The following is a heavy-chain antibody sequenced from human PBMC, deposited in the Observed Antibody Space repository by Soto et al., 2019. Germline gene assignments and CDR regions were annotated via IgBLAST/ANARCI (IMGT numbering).Heavy chain of an antibody. D-gene: IGHD3-3*01. CDR2: ISASGART. Sequence: GGSLRLSCAASGFTFNMYAMNWVRQAPGKGLEWVSGISASGARTNATDSVRGRFTISRDNSKNTVYLQMTSLRAEDTAVYYCAKGADYDFWSGLFPYFDYWGQGTVVTVSS. CDR1: GFTFNMYA. V-gene: IGHV3-23*01. CDR3: AKGADYDFWSGLFPYFDY. J-gene: IGHJ4*02.